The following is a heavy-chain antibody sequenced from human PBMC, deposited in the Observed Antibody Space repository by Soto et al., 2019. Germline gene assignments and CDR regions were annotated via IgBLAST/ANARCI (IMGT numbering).Heavy chain of an antibody. D-gene: IGHD3-3*01. Sequence: HPGGSLRLSCAASGFTFSSYWMSWVRQAPGKGLEWVANIKQDGSEKYYVDSVKGRFTISRDNAKNSLYLQMNSLRAEDTAVYYCARENFWSGYYYYYGMDVWGQGTTVTVSS. J-gene: IGHJ6*02. V-gene: IGHV3-7*03. CDR1: GFTFSSYW. CDR2: IKQDGSEK. CDR3: ARENFWSGYYYYYGMDV.